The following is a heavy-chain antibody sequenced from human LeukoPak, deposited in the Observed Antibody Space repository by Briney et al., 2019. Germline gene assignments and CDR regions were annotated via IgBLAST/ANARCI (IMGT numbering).Heavy chain of an antibody. J-gene: IGHJ3*02. CDR3: AKDIVVLPAAIILSVAFEI. CDR1: GFTFSSYG. V-gene: IGHV3-30*02. Sequence: HPGGSVRLSCAASGFTFSSYGMHWVRQAPGKGLEWVAFIRYDGSNKYYADSVKGRFTISRDNSNNTLYLQMNSLRAEDTAVYYCAKDIVVLPAAIILSVAFEIWGKGAMVTVSS. D-gene: IGHD2-2*01. CDR2: IRYDGSNK.